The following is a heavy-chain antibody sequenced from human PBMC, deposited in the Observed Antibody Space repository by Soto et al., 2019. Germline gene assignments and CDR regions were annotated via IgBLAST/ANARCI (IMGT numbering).Heavy chain of an antibody. J-gene: IGHJ6*03. Sequence: ASVKVSCKVSGYTLTELFMHWVRQAPGKGLEWMGGFDPEDGETIYAQKFQGRVTITEDTSTDTAYMELSSLRSEDTAVYYCARCYDILTGPSEWLLAYYYYMDVWGKGTTVTVSS. D-gene: IGHD3-9*01. CDR2: FDPEDGET. CDR3: ARCYDILTGPSEWLLAYYYYMDV. CDR1: GYTLTELF. V-gene: IGHV1-24*01.